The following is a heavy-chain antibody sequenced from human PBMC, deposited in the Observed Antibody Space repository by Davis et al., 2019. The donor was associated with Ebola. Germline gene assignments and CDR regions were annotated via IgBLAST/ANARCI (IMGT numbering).Heavy chain of an antibody. V-gene: IGHV1-46*01. J-gene: IGHJ6*02. CDR3: ARVKVGATKAGYYYGMDV. D-gene: IGHD1-26*01. Sequence: ASVKVSCKASGYTFTSYYMHWVRQAPGQGLEWMGIINPSGGSTSYAQKFQGRVTMTRDTSTSTVYMELSSLRSEDTAVYYCARVKVGATKAGYYYGMDVWGQGTTVTVSS. CDR2: INPSGGST. CDR1: GYTFTSYY.